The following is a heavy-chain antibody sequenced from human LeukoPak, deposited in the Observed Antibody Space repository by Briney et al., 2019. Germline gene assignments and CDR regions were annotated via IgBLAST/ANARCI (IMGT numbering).Heavy chain of an antibody. CDR3: ARGYCSSTSCSNWFDP. CDR1: GYTFIGYY. CDR2: MNPNSGNT. D-gene: IGHD2-2*01. Sequence: ASVKVSCKASGYTFIGYYIHWVRQAPGQGLEWMGWMNPNSGNTGYAQKFQGRVTMTRNTSISTAYMELSSLRSEDTAVYYCARGYCSSTSCSNWFDPWGQGTLVTVSS. J-gene: IGHJ5*02. V-gene: IGHV1-8*02.